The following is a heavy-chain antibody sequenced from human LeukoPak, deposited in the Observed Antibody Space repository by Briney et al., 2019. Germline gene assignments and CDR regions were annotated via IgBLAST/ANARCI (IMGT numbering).Heavy chain of an antibody. D-gene: IGHD3-10*01. CDR3: AVGGLWFGEFPRYYYYYGMDV. CDR2: IYYSGST. V-gene: IGHV4-30-4*01. Sequence: SETLSLTCTVSGGSICSGDYYWSWIRQPPGKGLEWIGYIYYSGSTYYNPSLKSRVTISVDTSKNQFSLKLSSVTAADTAVYYCAVGGLWFGEFPRYYYYYGMDVWGQGTTVTVSS. CDR1: GGSICSGDYY. J-gene: IGHJ6*02.